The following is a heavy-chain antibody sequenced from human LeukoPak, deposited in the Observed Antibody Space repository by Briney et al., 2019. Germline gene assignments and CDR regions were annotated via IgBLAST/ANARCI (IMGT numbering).Heavy chain of an antibody. Sequence: GGSLRLSCAASGFTFSSYWMCWVRQAPGKGLEWVAIIKQDGSDKYYVDSVEGRFIISRDNAKNSLYLQMNSLRAEDTAVYYCLTSTRSHRFDYWGQGTLVPVSS. D-gene: IGHD2-15*01. V-gene: IGHV3-7*01. J-gene: IGHJ4*02. CDR3: LTSTRSHRFDY. CDR2: IKQDGSDK. CDR1: GFTFSSYW.